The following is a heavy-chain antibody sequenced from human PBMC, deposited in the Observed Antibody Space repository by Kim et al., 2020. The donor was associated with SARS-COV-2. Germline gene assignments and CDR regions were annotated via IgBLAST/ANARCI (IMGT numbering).Heavy chain of an antibody. CDR3: ARGGLLWFGVLFSWFDT. Sequence: GGSLRLSCAASGFTFSSYGMHWVRQAPGKGLEWVAVISYDGSNKYYADSVKGRFTISRDNSKNTLYLQMNSLRAEDTAVYYCARGGLLWFGVLFSWFDTWGQGTLVTVSS. D-gene: IGHD3-10*01. CDR1: GFTFSSYG. V-gene: IGHV3-33*05. CDR2: ISYDGSNK. J-gene: IGHJ5*02.